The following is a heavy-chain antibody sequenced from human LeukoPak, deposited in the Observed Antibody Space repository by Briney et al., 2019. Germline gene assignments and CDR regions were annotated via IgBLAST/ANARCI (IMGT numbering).Heavy chain of an antibody. Sequence: GASVKVSCKASGYTFTGYYMHWVRQAPGQGLEWMGWINPNSGGTNYAQKFQGRVTMTRDTSISTAYMELSRLRSDDTAVYYCARDSGSGSYYSYYFDYWGQGTLVTVSS. D-gene: IGHD3-10*01. J-gene: IGHJ4*02. CDR2: INPNSGGT. V-gene: IGHV1-2*02. CDR1: GYTFTGYY. CDR3: ARDSGSGSYYSYYFDY.